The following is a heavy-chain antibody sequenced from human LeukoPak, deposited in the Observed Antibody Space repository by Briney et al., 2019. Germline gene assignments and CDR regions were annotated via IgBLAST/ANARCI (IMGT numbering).Heavy chain of an antibody. V-gene: IGHV4-34*01. D-gene: IGHD3/OR15-3a*01. CDR1: GGSFSGYY. CDR2: IDQSGTT. CDR3: ARVPHYYFGYGYFDT. J-gene: IGHJ4*02. Sequence: SETLSLACVVNGGSFSGYYWSWIRQPPGKGLEWIGEIDQSGTTNYNPSLKSRVAISIDTSKKQFSLTLTSMTAADTAVYYCARVPHYYFGYGYFDTWGQGTRVTVSS.